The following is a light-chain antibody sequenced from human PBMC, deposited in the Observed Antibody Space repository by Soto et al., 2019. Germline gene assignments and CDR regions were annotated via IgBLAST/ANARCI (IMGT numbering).Light chain of an antibody. V-gene: IGKV3-20*01. CDR1: QSISSSF. J-gene: IGKJ1*01. Sequence: EIVLTQSPGTLSLSPGERATLSCRASQSISSSFFAWYQQKPGQAPRLLIYGASSRATGIPDRFSGSGSGTDFTLTISRLEPEDVEVYYCQQYGSSPPWTFGQGTKVEIK. CDR2: GAS. CDR3: QQYGSSPPWT.